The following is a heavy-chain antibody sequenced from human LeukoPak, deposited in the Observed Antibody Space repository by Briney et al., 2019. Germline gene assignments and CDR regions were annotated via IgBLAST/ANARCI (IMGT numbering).Heavy chain of an antibody. V-gene: IGHV3-23*01. J-gene: IGHJ4*02. CDR1: GFTISNYA. Sequence: GGSLRLSCAASGFTISNYAMSWVRQAPGKGLEWVSAISGSGGSTYYAASVKGRFTLCRDNSKNTLYLQMNSLRAEDTVVYYCAPVSRRFLEWESDNYWGQGALVTVSS. CDR3: APVSRRFLEWESDNY. CDR2: ISGSGGST. D-gene: IGHD3-3*01.